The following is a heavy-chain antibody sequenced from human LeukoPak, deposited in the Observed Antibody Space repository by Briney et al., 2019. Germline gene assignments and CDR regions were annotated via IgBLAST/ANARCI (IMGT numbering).Heavy chain of an antibody. Sequence: PGGSLRLSCAASGFTFSDYYMSWIRQAPGKGLEWVSYISSSSSYTNYADSEKGRFTISRDNAKNSLYLQMNSLRAEDTAVYYCAREWIPYSRDDYWGQGTLVTVSS. CDR3: AREWIPYSRDDY. D-gene: IGHD6-13*01. CDR1: GFTFSDYY. J-gene: IGHJ4*02. CDR2: ISSSSSYT. V-gene: IGHV3-11*06.